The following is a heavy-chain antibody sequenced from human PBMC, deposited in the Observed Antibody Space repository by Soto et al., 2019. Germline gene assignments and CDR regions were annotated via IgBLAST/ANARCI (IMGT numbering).Heavy chain of an antibody. CDR2: IYHSGST. D-gene: IGHD2-15*01. V-gene: IGHV4-30-2*02. CDR3: ARHTPAISISDH. J-gene: IGHJ4*02. Sequence: SETLSLTCAVSGGSISSGGYSWSWIRQPPGKGLEWIGYIYHSGSTYYNPSLKSRVTISVDRSKNQFYLKVNSVTAADTAVYYCARHTPAISISDHWGQGTLVTVSS. CDR1: GGSISSGGYS.